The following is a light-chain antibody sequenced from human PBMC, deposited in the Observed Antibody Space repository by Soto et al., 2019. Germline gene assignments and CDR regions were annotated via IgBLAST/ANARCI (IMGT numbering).Light chain of an antibody. Sequence: EILLTQSPGTLSLSPGERATLSCRASQSVNSNHLAWYQQKPGQAPRLLIYGASSRATGIPDRFSGSGSGTDFTLTISRLEPEDFAVYYCQQYVSSLYTFGQGTKLEIK. V-gene: IGKV3-20*01. J-gene: IGKJ2*01. CDR1: QSVNSNH. CDR2: GAS. CDR3: QQYVSSLYT.